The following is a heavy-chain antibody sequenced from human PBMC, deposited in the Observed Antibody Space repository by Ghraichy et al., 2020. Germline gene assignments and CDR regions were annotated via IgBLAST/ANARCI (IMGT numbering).Heavy chain of an antibody. J-gene: IGHJ6*02. CDR2: ITSSSRTI. CDR1: GFTFSGYP. D-gene: IGHD4-23*01. CDR3: ARGSTVVRFFYYDGMDV. V-gene: IGHV3-48*02. Sequence: GESLRLSCVGSGFTFSGYPMNWVRQSPGKGLEWVSYITSSSRTISYADSVKGRFTIFRDNAHNSLYLQMNSLRDEDTAVYYCARGSTVVRFFYYDGMDVWGQGTTVTVSS.